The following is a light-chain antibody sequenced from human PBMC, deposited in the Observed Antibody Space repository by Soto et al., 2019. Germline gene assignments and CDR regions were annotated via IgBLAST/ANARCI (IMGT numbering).Light chain of an antibody. Sequence: QSLLTQPPSASGSPGQSVTISCTGTSSDVGAYKYVSWYQQNPGKAPKLMIYAVSERPSGVPDRFSGSKSGNTASLTVSGLQAEDXADYYCSSFADTNNLLFG. CDR1: SSDVGAYKY. CDR3: SSFADTNNLL. CDR2: AVS. J-gene: IGLJ2*01. V-gene: IGLV2-8*01.